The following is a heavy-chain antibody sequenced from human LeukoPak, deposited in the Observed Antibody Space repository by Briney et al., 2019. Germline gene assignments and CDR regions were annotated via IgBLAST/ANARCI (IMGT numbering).Heavy chain of an antibody. CDR3: ARLNEAYSGSLGRAFDV. CDR2: IIGSGDYA. J-gene: IGHJ3*01. Sequence: GGSLRLSCAASGFIFSSYDMNWVRQAPGKGLEGVSRIIGSGDYASYADSVKGRFTISRDNSKNTLYLQLNSLRVDDTALYHCARLNEAYSGSLGRAFDVWGQGTVVTVSS. CDR1: GFIFSSYD. V-gene: IGHV3-23*01. D-gene: IGHD1-26*01.